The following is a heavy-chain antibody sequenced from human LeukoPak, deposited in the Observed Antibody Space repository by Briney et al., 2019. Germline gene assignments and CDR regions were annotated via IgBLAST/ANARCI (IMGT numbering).Heavy chain of an antibody. Sequence: GGSLRLSCAASGFTFSNYAMYWVRQAPGKGLEWVSAVSGRDDSTYYADSVKGRFTISRNTSKNTLYLQMNSLRAEDTAVYYCAKGILTYYYDSSGPQDYWGQGTLVTVSS. CDR1: GFTFSNYA. J-gene: IGHJ4*02. CDR3: AKGILTYYYDSSGPQDY. CDR2: VSGRDDST. D-gene: IGHD3-22*01. V-gene: IGHV3-23*01.